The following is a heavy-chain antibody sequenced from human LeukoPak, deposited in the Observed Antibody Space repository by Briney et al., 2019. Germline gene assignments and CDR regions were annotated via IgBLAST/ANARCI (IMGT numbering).Heavy chain of an antibody. CDR1: GFTFGDYA. J-gene: IGHJ4*02. D-gene: IGHD4-17*01. CDR3: TKGAYGYLDY. Sequence: GGSLRLSCTSSGFTFGDYAMRWFRQAPGKGLEWIGFIRSKAYRGTTEYAASVKGRFAISRDDSKSIAYLQMNSLKTEDTAVYYCTKGAYGYLDYWGQGTLVTVSS. CDR2: IRSKAYRGTT. V-gene: IGHV3-49*03.